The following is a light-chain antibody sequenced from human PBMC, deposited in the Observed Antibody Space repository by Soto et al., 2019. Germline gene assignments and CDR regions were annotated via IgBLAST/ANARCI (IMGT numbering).Light chain of an antibody. V-gene: IGKV1-5*01. CDR3: QQYNSYPRA. CDR2: DAS. Sequence: DIQMTQSPSTLSASVGDRVTITCRASQSISSWLAWYQQKPGKAPKLLIYDASSLESGVPSRFSGSGSGTEFTLTISSLXXDXFAXYYCQQYNSYPRAFGQGTKVEIK. J-gene: IGKJ1*01. CDR1: QSISSW.